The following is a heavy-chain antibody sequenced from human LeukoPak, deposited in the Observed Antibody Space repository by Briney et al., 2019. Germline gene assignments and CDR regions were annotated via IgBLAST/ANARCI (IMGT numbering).Heavy chain of an antibody. Sequence: ASVKVSCKASGYTFSSYGIIWARQAPGQGLEWMGWVNGYNGNTNYAQKFQGRVAMTTDTSTSTAYVELRSLRSDDTAVYYCPRDGGGSYYSDWGQGTLVTVSS. CDR3: PRDGGGSYYSD. J-gene: IGHJ4*02. V-gene: IGHV1-18*01. CDR2: VNGYNGNT. CDR1: GYTFSSYG. D-gene: IGHD1-26*01.